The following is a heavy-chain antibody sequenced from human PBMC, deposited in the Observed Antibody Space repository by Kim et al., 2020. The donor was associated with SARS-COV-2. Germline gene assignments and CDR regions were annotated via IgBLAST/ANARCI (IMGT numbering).Heavy chain of an antibody. CDR3: ARRVYGYNSFSDY. J-gene: IGHJ4*02. D-gene: IGHD5-12*01. V-gene: IGHV5-51*01. Sequence: YSASCQGQVTIAADKSISTAYLQWSSLKASDTAMYYCARRVYGYNSFSDYWGQGTLVTVSS.